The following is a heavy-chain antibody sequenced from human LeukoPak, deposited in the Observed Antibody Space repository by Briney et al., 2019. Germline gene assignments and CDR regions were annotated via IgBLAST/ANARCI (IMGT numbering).Heavy chain of an antibody. V-gene: IGHV4-38-2*01. CDR3: ARQEGTYYDFWSGYSHPYFDY. Sequence: PSETLSLTCAVSGYPISSGYYWGWIRQPPGKGLEWIGSIYHSGSTYYNPSLKSRVTISVDTSKNQFSLKLSSATAADTAVYYCARQEGTYYDFWSGYSHPYFDYWGQGTLVTVSS. D-gene: IGHD3-3*01. J-gene: IGHJ4*02. CDR2: IYHSGST. CDR1: GYPISSGYY.